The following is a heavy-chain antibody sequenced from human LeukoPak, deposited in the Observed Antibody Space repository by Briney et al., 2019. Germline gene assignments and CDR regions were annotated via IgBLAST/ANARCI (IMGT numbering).Heavy chain of an antibody. CDR2: TNYRSKWYN. D-gene: IGHD6-19*01. CDR3: ARGSSGSFDY. V-gene: IGHV6-1*01. Sequence: SQTLSLTCDISGDSVSGNIVAWNLIRQSPSRGLEWLGRTNYRSKWYNDYAVSVRGRITINPDTSKNRFSLQLDSVTPEDTAVYYCARGSSGSFDYWGQGTLVTVSS. J-gene: IGHJ4*02. CDR1: GDSVSGNIVA.